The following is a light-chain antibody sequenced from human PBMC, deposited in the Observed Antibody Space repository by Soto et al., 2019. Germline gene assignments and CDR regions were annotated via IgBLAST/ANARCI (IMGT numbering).Light chain of an antibody. CDR2: AAS. Sequence: IQLTQNPSSLSASVGDRVTITCRASQGISSYLAWYQQKPGKAPKLLIYAASTLQSGVPSRFSGSGSGTDFTLTISSLQPEDFATYYCQQLNSYPLTFGGGTKVDI. CDR3: QQLNSYPLT. J-gene: IGKJ4*01. V-gene: IGKV1-9*01. CDR1: QGISSY.